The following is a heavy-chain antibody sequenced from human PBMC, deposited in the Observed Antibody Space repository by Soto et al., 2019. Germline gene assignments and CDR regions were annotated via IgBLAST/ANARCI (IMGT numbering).Heavy chain of an antibody. CDR1: GGTFSSYA. Sequence: QVQLVQSGAEVKKPGSSVKVSCKASGGTFSSYAISWVRQAPGQGLEWMGGIIPIFGTANYAQKFQGRVTITADKSTSTAYMELSSLRSEDTAVYDCARRGYCSGGSCYGWFDHWGQGTLVTVSS. CDR3: ARRGYCSGGSCYGWFDH. CDR2: IIPIFGTA. D-gene: IGHD2-15*01. J-gene: IGHJ5*02. V-gene: IGHV1-69*06.